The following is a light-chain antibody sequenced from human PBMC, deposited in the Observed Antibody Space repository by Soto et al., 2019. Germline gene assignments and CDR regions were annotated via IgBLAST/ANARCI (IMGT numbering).Light chain of an antibody. J-gene: IGKJ1*01. V-gene: IGKV3-20*01. CDR1: QSVSSSY. Sequence: EIVLTQSPGTLSLSPGERATLSCRASQSVSSSYLAWYQQKPGQAPRLLIYGASSRATGIPDRFSGSGSGTDFTLTISRLEPEDFAVYSCQQYGSSRTFGQGTKVDI. CDR2: GAS. CDR3: QQYGSSRT.